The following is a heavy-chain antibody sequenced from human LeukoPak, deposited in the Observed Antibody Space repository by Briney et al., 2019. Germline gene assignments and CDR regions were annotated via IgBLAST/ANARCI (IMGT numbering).Heavy chain of an antibody. D-gene: IGHD6-13*01. V-gene: IGHV3-30*03. CDR1: GFTFSSYG. J-gene: IGHJ4*02. CDR2: ISYDGSDK. Sequence: GGSLRLSCAAPGFTFSSYGMHWVRQAPGKGLKWVAFISYDGSDKYYTDSVKGRFTISRDNSKNTLYLQMNSLRVEDTAVYFCATYSSPDYWGQGTLVTVSS. CDR3: ATYSSPDY.